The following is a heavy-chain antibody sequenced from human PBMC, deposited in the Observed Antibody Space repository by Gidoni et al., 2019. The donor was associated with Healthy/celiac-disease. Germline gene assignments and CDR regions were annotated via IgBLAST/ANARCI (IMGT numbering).Heavy chain of an antibody. Sequence: EVQLVESGGGLVQPGGSLKLSWAASGFTFGGSAMPWVRQASGKGLEWVGRIRSKANSYATAYAASVKGRFTISRDDSKNTAYLQMNSLKTEDTAVYYCTRDYYDSSGYDYYYYYYMDVWGKGTTVTVSS. CDR2: IRSKANSYAT. CDR3: TRDYYDSSGYDYYYYYYMDV. V-gene: IGHV3-73*01. J-gene: IGHJ6*03. CDR1: GFTFGGSA. D-gene: IGHD3-22*01.